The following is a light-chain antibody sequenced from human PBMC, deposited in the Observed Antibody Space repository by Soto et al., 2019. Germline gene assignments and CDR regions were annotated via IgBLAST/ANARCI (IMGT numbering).Light chain of an antibody. Sequence: EIVLTQSPDTLSLSPGERATLSCRASQSVRNNYLAWYQVRPGQAPRLLIYDASTKATAIPDRSSGGGSGTDFTLTITGLQPEDLAVYYCQQYGSSPPFTFGQGTRLEI. J-gene: IGKJ5*01. CDR3: QQYGSSPPFT. CDR1: QSVRNNY. CDR2: DAS. V-gene: IGKV3-20*01.